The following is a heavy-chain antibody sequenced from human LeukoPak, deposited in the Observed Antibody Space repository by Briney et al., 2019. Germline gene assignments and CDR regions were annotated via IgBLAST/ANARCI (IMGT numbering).Heavy chain of an antibody. CDR3: ARGLRLPSRSAPAVPHV. V-gene: IGHV4-34*01. CDR1: GGSFSDYY. Sequence: SETLSLTCAVYGGSFSDYYWEWIRQPPRKGVEWIWEINQRGSPHYNPPLKSRVTISVDTSKNQFSLRLSAVTAADTAVYHCARGLRLPSRSAPAVPHVWAKGTTVTVSA. D-gene: IGHD2-2*01. CDR2: INQRGSP. J-gene: IGHJ6*04.